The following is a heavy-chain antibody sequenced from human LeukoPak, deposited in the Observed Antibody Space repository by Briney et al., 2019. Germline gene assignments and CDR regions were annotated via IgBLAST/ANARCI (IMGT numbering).Heavy chain of an antibody. CDR2: ISGSAGRT. V-gene: IGHV3-23*01. CDR3: AKGGRYCSGGNCYFFDY. Sequence: PGGSLRLSCAASGFTFSSYAMSWVRQAPGKGLEWVSGISGSAGRTYYADSVKGRFTISRDNSKTTLYLQMNSLRADDTAVYYCAKGGRYCSGGNCYFFDYWGQGTLVTVSS. J-gene: IGHJ4*02. CDR1: GFTFSSYA. D-gene: IGHD2-15*01.